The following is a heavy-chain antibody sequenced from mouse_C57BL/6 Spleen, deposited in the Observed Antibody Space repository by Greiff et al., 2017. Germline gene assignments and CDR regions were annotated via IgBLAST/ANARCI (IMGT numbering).Heavy chain of an antibody. CDR3: ARGGSSYRYAMDY. CDR2: ISSGSSTI. Sequence: EVKVVESGGGLVKPGGSLKLSCAASGFTFSDYGMHWVRQAPEKGLEWVAYISSGSSTIYYADTVKGRFTISRDNAKNTLFLQMTSLRSEDTAMYYCARGGSSYRYAMDYWGQGTSVTVSS. J-gene: IGHJ4*01. CDR1: GFTFSDYG. D-gene: IGHD1-1*01. V-gene: IGHV5-17*01.